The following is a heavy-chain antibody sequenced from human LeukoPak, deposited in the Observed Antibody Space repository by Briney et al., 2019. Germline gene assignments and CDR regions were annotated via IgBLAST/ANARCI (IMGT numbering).Heavy chain of an antibody. CDR2: IYYSGST. J-gene: IGHJ4*02. Sequence: SETLSLTCTVSGGSISSYYWSWIRQPPGKGLEWIGYIYYSGSTNYNPSLRSRVTISLDTSKNQFSLKLSSVTAADTAVYYCAGHHPRNTVDFWGQGTLVTVSS. D-gene: IGHD2/OR15-2a*01. V-gene: IGHV4-59*08. CDR1: GGSISSYY. CDR3: AGHHPRNTVDF.